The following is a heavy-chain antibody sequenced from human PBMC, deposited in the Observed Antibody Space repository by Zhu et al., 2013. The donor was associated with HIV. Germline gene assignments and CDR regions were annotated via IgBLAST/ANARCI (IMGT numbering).Heavy chain of an antibody. Sequence: QVQLVQSGAEVKKPGASVKVSCKASGYTFTGYYMHWVRQAPGQGLEWMGWINPNSGGTNYAQKFQGWVTMTRDTSISTAYMELSRLRSDDTAVYYCARDPTYCSGGSCYSSYGMDVWGQGTTVTVSS. D-gene: IGHD2-15*01. J-gene: IGHJ6*02. CDR3: ARDPTYCSGGSCYSSYGMDV. V-gene: IGHV1-2*04. CDR2: INPNSGGT. CDR1: GYTFTGYY.